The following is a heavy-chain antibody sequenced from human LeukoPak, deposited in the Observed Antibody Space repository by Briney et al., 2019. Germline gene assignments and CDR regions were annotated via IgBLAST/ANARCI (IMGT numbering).Heavy chain of an antibody. Sequence: GGSLRLSCAASGFTFSSYAMSWVRQATGKGLEWVSGIRGSGDITYYADSVKGRFTISRDNFKNTLYLQMNSLRAEDTAVYYCAKTRIVCTSVSCPGGGFDYWGHGTLVTVSS. CDR2: IRGSGDIT. J-gene: IGHJ4*01. CDR3: AKTRIVCTSVSCPGGGFDY. V-gene: IGHV3-23*01. CDR1: GFTFSSYA. D-gene: IGHD2-2*01.